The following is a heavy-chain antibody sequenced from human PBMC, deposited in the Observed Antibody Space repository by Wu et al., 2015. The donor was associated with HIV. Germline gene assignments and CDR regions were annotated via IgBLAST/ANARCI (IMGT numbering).Heavy chain of an antibody. V-gene: IGHV1-2*02. D-gene: IGHD5-24*01. Sequence: QVQLVQSGAEVKKPGASVKVSCKASGYTFTGYYMHWVRQAPGQGLEWMGWINPNSGGTNYAQKFQGRVTMTRDTSISTAYMELSRLRSDDTAVYYCARDRPRDGYNYLFAYWGQGTLVTVSS. CDR1: GYTFTGYY. CDR2: INPNSGGT. J-gene: IGHJ4*02. CDR3: ARDRPRDGYNYLFAY.